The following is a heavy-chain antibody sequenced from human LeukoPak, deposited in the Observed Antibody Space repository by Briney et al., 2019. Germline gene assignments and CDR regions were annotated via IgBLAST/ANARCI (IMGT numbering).Heavy chain of an antibody. D-gene: IGHD1-26*01. CDR1: GFIFSSYW. J-gene: IGHJ4*02. Sequence: GGSLRLSCVASGFIFSSYWMSWFRQAPGKGLEWVANIKEDGSEKYYADYVKGRFTISRDNAKNSLSLQMSSLRDEDTAVFYCARSRTAYYNVYADFWGQGTLVTVSS. CDR2: IKEDGSEK. CDR3: ARSRTAYYNVYADF. V-gene: IGHV3-7*01.